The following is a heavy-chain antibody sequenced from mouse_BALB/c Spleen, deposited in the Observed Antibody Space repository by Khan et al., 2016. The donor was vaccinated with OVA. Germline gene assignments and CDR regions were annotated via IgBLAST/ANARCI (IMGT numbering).Heavy chain of an antibody. Sequence: QIQLVQSGPELKKPGETVKISCKASGYTFTNYGMNWVKQAPGKGLKWMGWINTYTGEPTYADDFKGRFAFSLETSASTAYLQINNLKNEDTATYFCSRVGDNGTMDYGGQGTSVTVSS. CDR1: GYTFTNYG. CDR3: SRVGDNGTMDY. CDR2: INTYTGEP. J-gene: IGHJ4*01. D-gene: IGHD3-3*01. V-gene: IGHV9-3-1*01.